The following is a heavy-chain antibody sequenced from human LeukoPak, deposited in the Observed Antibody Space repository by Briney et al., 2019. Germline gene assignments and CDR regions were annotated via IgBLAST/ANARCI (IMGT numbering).Heavy chain of an antibody. CDR3: AKGNSASYYISYFDY. CDR2: ISGSGGST. CDR1: GFPFSSYA. J-gene: IGHJ4*02. V-gene: IGHV3-23*01. Sequence: GGSLRLSCAASGFPFSSYAMSWVRQAPGKGLEWVSTISGSGGSTYYAESVKGRFTISRDNSKNTLYMQMNTLRAENTAVYYCAKGNSASYYISYFDYWGQGTLVTVSS. D-gene: IGHD1-26*01.